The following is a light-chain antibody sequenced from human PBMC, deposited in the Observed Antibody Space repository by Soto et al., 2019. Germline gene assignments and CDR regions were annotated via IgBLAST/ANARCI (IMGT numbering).Light chain of an antibody. V-gene: IGKV3-20*01. CDR2: GAS. Sequence: EIVWTQSPGTLSLSPGERATLSCRASQSVSSSYLGWYQQKPGQAPRLLIYGASSRATGIPDRFSGSGAGTDFTLTIARLEPEDFAVYYCQLYGSSPPRTFGQGTKVEIK. CDR1: QSVSSSY. J-gene: IGKJ1*01. CDR3: QLYGSSPPRT.